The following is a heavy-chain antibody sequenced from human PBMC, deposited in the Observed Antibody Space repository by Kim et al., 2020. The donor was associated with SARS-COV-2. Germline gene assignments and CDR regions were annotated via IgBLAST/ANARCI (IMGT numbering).Heavy chain of an antibody. CDR3: VRGRHYQQFGVDV. D-gene: IGHD6-13*01. V-gene: IGHV4-59*13. CDR1: GGSISSYY. CDR2: IYLSGST. Sequence: SETLSLTCTVSGGSISSYYWSWVRQRPGKGLEWIGYIYLSGSTSYNPFLKRRGTISVDRSKNKLSLKLTSVTAAATAVAYCVRGRHYQQFGVDVWG. J-gene: IGHJ6*02.